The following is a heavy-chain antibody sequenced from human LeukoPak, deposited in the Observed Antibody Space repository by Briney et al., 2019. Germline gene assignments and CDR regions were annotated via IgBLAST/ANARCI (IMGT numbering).Heavy chain of an antibody. CDR3: ARRDSSSYGSDV. J-gene: IGHJ6*04. D-gene: IGHD6-13*01. CDR2: IYPADSDT. V-gene: IGHV5-51*01. CDR1: GYIFTNYW. Sequence: KPGESLKISCQASGYIFTNYWIGWVRQMPGKGLESMGIIYPADSDTTYSPYFQGHVTISADKSISTVYLQWSSLRASDTAMYYCARRDSSSYGSDVWGEGTTVTVSS.